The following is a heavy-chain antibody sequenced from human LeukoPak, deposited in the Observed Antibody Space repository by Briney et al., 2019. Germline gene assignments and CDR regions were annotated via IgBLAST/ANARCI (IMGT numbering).Heavy chain of an antibody. CDR3: ERKEYGDSYYFDY. V-gene: IGHV4-59*08. Sequence: SETLSLTCTVSGGSISSYYWSWIRQPPGKGLEWIGYIYYSGSTNYNPSLKSRVTISVDTSKNQFSLKLSSVTAADTAVYYCERKEYGDSYYFDYWGQGTLVTVSS. J-gene: IGHJ4*02. CDR2: IYYSGST. CDR1: GGSISSYY. D-gene: IGHD4-17*01.